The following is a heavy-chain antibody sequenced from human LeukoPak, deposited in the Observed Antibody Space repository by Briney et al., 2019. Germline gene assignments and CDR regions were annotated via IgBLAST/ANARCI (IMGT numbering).Heavy chain of an antibody. V-gene: IGHV3-11*01. CDR1: GLRFSGQY. CDR3: ATLHFYAMGV. J-gene: IGHJ6*01. Sequence: PGGSLRLSCAASGLRFSGQYMIWIRQAPGKGPEWVAFISGSGTDTFYADSVKGRFFISKDNTRDSLSLQMTSLSAEDTAMYYCATLHFYAMGVWGQGTTVTVSS. CDR2: ISGSGTDT.